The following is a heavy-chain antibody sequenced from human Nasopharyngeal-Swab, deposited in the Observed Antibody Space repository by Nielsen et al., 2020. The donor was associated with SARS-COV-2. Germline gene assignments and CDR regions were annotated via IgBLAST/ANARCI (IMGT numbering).Heavy chain of an antibody. CDR1: GGSISSYY. CDR2: IYYSGST. Sequence: SETLSLTCTVSGGSISSYYWSWIRQPPGKGLEWIGDIYYSGSTNYNPSLKSRVTISVDTSKNQFSLKLSSVTAADTAVYYCARDSADYYDSSIFSNWFDPWGQGTLVTVSS. CDR3: ARDSADYYDSSIFSNWFDP. D-gene: IGHD3-22*01. V-gene: IGHV4-59*01. J-gene: IGHJ5*02.